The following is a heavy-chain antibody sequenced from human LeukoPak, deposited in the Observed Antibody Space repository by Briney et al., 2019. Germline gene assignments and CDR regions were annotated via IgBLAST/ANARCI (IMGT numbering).Heavy chain of an antibody. V-gene: IGHV1-46*01. Sequence: ASVKVSCKTSGYTFTDYHMHWVRQAPGQGLEWMGIISPSSGSTTYAQNLQGRVTMTRDMSTSTIYMELSSLRSEDTAVYYCATELVGATPFDYWGRGTLVTVSS. J-gene: IGHJ4*02. CDR2: ISPSSGST. CDR1: GYTFTDYH. D-gene: IGHD1-26*01. CDR3: ATELVGATPFDY.